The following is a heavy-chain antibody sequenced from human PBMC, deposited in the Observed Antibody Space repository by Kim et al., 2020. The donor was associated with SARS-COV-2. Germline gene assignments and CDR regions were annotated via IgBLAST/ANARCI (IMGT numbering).Heavy chain of an antibody. D-gene: IGHD5-12*01. CDR3: ARSRYSGYDSSWGY. J-gene: IGHJ4*02. Sequence: YVDSGKGRFTISRDNAKSSVYLQMNSLGGEDTAVYYCARSRYSGYDSSWGYWGQGTLVTVSS. V-gene: IGHV3-7*03.